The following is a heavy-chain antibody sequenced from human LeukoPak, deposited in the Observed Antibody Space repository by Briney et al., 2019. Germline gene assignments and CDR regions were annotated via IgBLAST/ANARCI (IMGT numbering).Heavy chain of an antibody. CDR1: GFTFSGYG. J-gene: IGHJ4*02. D-gene: IGHD2-8*01. CDR2: ILYDGSNK. CDR3: ARVGYCNNGVCYGLDY. Sequence: GGSLRLSCAASGFTFSGYGMFWVRRAPGKGLEWVAVILYDGSNKYYADSAKGRFTISRDNSKDTLYLQMDGLRAEDTAVYYCARVGYCNNGVCYGLDYWGQGTLVTVSS. V-gene: IGHV3-33*05.